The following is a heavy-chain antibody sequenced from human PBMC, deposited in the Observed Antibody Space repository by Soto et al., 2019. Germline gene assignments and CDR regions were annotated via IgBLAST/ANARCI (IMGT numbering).Heavy chain of an antibody. J-gene: IGHJ6*02. Sequence: ASVKVSCKDSGGTFSSYAISWVRQAPGKGLEWMGGIIPIFGKANYAKKFKGRVTITADESTSTAYMELISLRSEDTAVYYCARARTIFGFVTPPNYYGMDVWGQGTTVTVSS. CDR3: ARARTIFGFVTPPNYYGMDV. D-gene: IGHD3-3*01. V-gene: IGHV1-69*13. CDR2: IIPIFGKA. CDR1: GGTFSSYA.